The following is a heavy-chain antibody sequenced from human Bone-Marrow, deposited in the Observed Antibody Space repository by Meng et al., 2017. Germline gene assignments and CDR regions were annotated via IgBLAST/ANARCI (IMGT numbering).Heavy chain of an antibody. CDR3: VREDYDKISDY. CDR2: IHHSGNT. J-gene: IGHJ4*02. V-gene: IGHV4-4*02. D-gene: IGHD3-9*01. CDR1: GFTFSSYS. Sequence: GSLRLSCAASGFTFSSYSMNWVRQAPGKGLEWIGEIHHSGNTNYNPSLKRRVTMSIDKSKNQFSLELSSVTAADTAVYYCVREDYDKISDYWGQGTLVTVSS.